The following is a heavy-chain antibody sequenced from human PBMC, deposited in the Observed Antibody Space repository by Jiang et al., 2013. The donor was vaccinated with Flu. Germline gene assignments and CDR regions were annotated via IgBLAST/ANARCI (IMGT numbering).Heavy chain of an antibody. J-gene: IGHJ4*02. CDR2: ISANTYST. CDR3: AKAVGVDPAMITRGHLDY. V-gene: IGHV3-23*01. D-gene: IGHD5-18*01. Sequence: VQLLESGGELIQPGGSLRLSCAASGFAFSSYAMNWVRQAPGKGLEWVSGISANTYSTYYADSVKGRFTVSRDNSKNTLFLQLNTLRAEDTAVYYCAKAVGVDPAMITRGHLDYWGQGTLVTVSS. CDR1: GFAFSSYA.